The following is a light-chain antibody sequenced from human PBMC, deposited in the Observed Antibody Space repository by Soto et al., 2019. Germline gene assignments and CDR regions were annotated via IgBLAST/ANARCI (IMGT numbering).Light chain of an antibody. CDR3: QQYDNWPHT. V-gene: IGKV3-15*01. Sequence: EMVMTQSPATLSVSPGARATLSCRASQNLSRNLAWYQQQPGQAPRLLIYGASTRATGIPARFSGSGSGTHFTLTISSLQSEDFAVYYCQQYDNWPHTVGQGTKLEIK. CDR2: GAS. CDR1: QNLSRN. J-gene: IGKJ2*01.